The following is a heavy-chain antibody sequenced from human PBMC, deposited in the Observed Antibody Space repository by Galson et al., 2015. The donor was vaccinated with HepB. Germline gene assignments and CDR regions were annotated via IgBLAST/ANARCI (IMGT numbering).Heavy chain of an antibody. D-gene: IGHD3-3*01. Sequence: SVKVSCKASGYTFTSYYMHWVRQAPGQGLEWMGIINPSGGSTSYAQKFQGRVTMTRDTSTSTVYMELSSLRSEDTAVYYCARDSYYDFWSGYFSDWQPEKYYFDYWGQGTLVTVSS. CDR1: GYTFTSYY. CDR3: ARDSYYDFWSGYFSDWQPEKYYFDY. J-gene: IGHJ4*02. CDR2: INPSGGST. V-gene: IGHV1-46*01.